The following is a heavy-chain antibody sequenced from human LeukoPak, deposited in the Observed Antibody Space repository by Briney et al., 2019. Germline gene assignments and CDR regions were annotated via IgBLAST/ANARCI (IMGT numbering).Heavy chain of an antibody. CDR3: ARDRDCSSTSCYTQDAFDI. CDR2: IIPIFGTA. Sequence: EASVKVSCKASGGTFSSYAISWVRQAPGQGLEWMGGIIPIFGTANYAQKFQGRVTITTDESTSTAYMELSSLRSEDTAVYYCARDRDCSSTSCYTQDAFDIWGQGIMVTVSS. V-gene: IGHV1-69*05. D-gene: IGHD2-2*02. J-gene: IGHJ3*02. CDR1: GGTFSSYA.